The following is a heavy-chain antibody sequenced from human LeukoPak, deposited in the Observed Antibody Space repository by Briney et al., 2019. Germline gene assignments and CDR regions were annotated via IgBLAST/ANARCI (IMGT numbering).Heavy chain of an antibody. CDR3: AKDSVMYSSGWYPLSDY. D-gene: IGHD6-19*01. CDR1: GFTFSSYG. CDR2: ISYDGSNK. Sequence: GGSLRLSCAASGFTFSSYGMHWVRQAPGEGLEWVAVISYDGSNKYYADSVKGRFTISRDNSKNTLYLQMNSLRAEDTAVYYCAKDSVMYSSGWYPLSDYWGQGTLVTVSS. J-gene: IGHJ4*02. V-gene: IGHV3-30*18.